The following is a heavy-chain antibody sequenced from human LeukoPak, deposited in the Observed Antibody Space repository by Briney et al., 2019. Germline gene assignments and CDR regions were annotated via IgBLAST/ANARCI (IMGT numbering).Heavy chain of an antibody. D-gene: IGHD3-22*01. Sequence: GGSLRLSCAASGFTFSSYGMHWVRQAPGKGLEWVANIKHDGSEKNYVDSVKGRFTISRDNAKNSLYLQMNSLRAEDTAVYYCATPLDYYDRSDSHQGGDWGQGTLVTVSS. V-gene: IGHV3-7*03. CDR3: ATPLDYYDRSDSHQGGD. CDR1: GFTFSSYG. CDR2: IKHDGSEK. J-gene: IGHJ4*02.